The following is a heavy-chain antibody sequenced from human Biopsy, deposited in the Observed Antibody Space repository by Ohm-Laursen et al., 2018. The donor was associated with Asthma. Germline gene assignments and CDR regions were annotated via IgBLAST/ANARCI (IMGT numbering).Heavy chain of an antibody. D-gene: IGHD3-22*01. Sequence: SLRLSCAASGFTFSSYGMHWVRQAPGKGLEWVAIIWYDGSNTYYADPVKGRFTISRDNSRNRLYLQINRLTVEDSAVYFCARQSGQDYGDSSGFDIWGQGTKVAVSS. J-gene: IGHJ3*02. V-gene: IGHV3-33*01. CDR3: ARQSGQDYGDSSGFDI. CDR2: IWYDGSNT. CDR1: GFTFSSYG.